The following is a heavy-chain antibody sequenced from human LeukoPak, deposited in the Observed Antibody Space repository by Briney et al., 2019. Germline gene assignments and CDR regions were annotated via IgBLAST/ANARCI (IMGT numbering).Heavy chain of an antibody. CDR2: IGSDGSNT. CDR3: VRDKISGWFVDQ. J-gene: IGHJ4*02. CDR1: GFTFSTYW. V-gene: IGHV3-74*01. D-gene: IGHD6-19*01. Sequence: GGSLRLSCAASGFTFSTYWMHWVRQAPGKGPVWVSRIGSDGSNTIYADSVKGRFTISRDNAKNTLYLQMNSLRAEDAAVYYCVRDKISGWFVDQWGQGTLVTVSS.